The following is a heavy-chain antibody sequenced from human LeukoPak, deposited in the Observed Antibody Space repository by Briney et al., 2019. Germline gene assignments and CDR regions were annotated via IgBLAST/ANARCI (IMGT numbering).Heavy chain of an antibody. Sequence: GGSLRLSCAASGFSFPTHSFHWVRQSPGKGLEWVAYIGSSSSTIYQAKSMKGRISISRDDAKNSLFLQMSSLRVEDTAVYYCARERETFGIIDSWGQGTLVAVSS. J-gene: IGHJ4*02. CDR3: ARERETFGIIDS. CDR1: GFSFPTHS. CDR2: IGSSSSTI. D-gene: IGHD1-14*01. V-gene: IGHV3-48*04.